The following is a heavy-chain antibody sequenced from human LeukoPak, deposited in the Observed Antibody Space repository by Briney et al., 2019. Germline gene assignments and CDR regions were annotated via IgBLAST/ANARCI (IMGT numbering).Heavy chain of an antibody. J-gene: IGHJ6*02. CDR2: ISGSGGST. Sequence: GGSLRLSCAASGFTFSSYAMSWVRQAPGKGLEWVSAISGSGGSTYYADSVKGRFTISRDNSKNTLYLQMNSLRAEATAVYYRAKAHFAAGYYGMDVWGQGTTVTVSS. CDR1: GFTFSSYA. V-gene: IGHV3-23*01. CDR3: AKAHFAAGYYGMDV. D-gene: IGHD3-3*02.